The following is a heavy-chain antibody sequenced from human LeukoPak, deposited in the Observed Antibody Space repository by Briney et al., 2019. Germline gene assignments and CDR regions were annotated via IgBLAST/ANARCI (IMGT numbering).Heavy chain of an antibody. CDR1: GFTFSDYY. CDR3: ARGLPATLLDY. J-gene: IGHJ4*02. V-gene: IGHV3-11*01. D-gene: IGHD2-2*01. Sequence: GGSLRLSCAASGFTFSDYYMSWIRQAPGKGLEWVSYISSSGSTIYYADSVRGRFTISRDNAKNSLYLQMNSLRAEDTATYYCARGLPATLLDYWGQGTLVTVSS. CDR2: ISSSGSTI.